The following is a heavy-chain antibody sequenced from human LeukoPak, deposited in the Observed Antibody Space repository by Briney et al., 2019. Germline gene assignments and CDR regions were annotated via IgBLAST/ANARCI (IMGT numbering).Heavy chain of an antibody. CDR2: INHSGST. D-gene: IGHD1-26*01. CDR1: GGSFSGYY. Sequence: RASETLSLTCAVYGGSFSGYYWSWIRQPPGKGLEWIGEINHSGSTNYNPSLKSRVTISVDTSKNQFSLKLSSVTAADTAVYYCARGECSGSTYYFDYWGQGTLVTVSS. V-gene: IGHV4-34*01. J-gene: IGHJ4*02. CDR3: ARGECSGSTYYFDY.